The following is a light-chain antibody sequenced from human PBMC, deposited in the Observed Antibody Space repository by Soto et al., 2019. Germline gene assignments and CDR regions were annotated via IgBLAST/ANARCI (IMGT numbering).Light chain of an antibody. CDR1: QSVSSN. Sequence: IVMTQSPATLSVSPGERATLSCRASQSVSSNLAWYQQKPGQAPRLLIYGASTRATGLPGRFSGSGFGTEFTLTISSLQSEDFAVYYCQHYNNWPLTFGGGTKVDIK. J-gene: IGKJ4*01. CDR3: QHYNNWPLT. CDR2: GAS. V-gene: IGKV3-15*01.